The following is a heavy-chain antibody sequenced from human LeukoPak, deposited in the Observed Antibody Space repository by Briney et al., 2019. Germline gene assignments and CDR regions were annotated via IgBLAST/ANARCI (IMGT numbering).Heavy chain of an antibody. D-gene: IGHD6-13*01. V-gene: IGHV4-59*08. CDR1: GGSISNYY. Sequence: SETLSLTCTVSGGSISNYYWSWIRQPPGKGLEWIGYVYFSGSTTYNPSLKSRVTISIDTSNNQFSLKLSSVTAADTAVYYCARVHRIAAAGTGVDYWGQGTLVTVSS. CDR2: VYFSGST. CDR3: ARVHRIAAAGTGVDY. J-gene: IGHJ4*02.